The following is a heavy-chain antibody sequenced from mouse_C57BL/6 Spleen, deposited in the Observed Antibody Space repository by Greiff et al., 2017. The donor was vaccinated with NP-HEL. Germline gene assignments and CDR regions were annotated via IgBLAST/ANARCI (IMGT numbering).Heavy chain of an antibody. CDR3: ARGGNWDGYFDY. V-gene: IGHV1-82*01. Sequence: VKLMESGPELVKPGASVKISCKASGYAFSSSWMNWVKQRPGKGLEWIGRIYPGDGDTNYNGKFKGKATLTADKSSSTAYMQLSSLTSEDSAVYFCARGGNWDGYFDYWGQGTTLTVSS. J-gene: IGHJ2*01. CDR1: GYAFSSSW. D-gene: IGHD4-1*01. CDR2: IYPGDGDT.